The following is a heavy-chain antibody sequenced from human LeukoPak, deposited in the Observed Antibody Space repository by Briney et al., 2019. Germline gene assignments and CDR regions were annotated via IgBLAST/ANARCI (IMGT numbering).Heavy chain of an antibody. D-gene: IGHD3-9*01. J-gene: IGHJ4*02. CDR3: ARAPGPYDILTGYDY. Sequence: GASVKVSCKASGYTFTSYDINWVRQATGQGLEWMGWMNPNSGNTGYTQKFQGRVTITRNTSISTAYMELSSLRSEDTAVYYCARAPGPYDILTGYDYWGQGTLVTVSS. CDR2: MNPNSGNT. CDR1: GYTFTSYD. V-gene: IGHV1-8*03.